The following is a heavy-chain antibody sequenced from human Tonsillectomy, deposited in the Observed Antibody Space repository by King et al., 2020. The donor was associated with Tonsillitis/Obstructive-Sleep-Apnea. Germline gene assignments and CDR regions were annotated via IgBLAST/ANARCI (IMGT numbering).Heavy chain of an antibody. J-gene: IGHJ6*03. D-gene: IGHD3-3*01. CDR1: GGSIRNYY. CDR2: IYYSGST. Sequence: MQLQESGPGLVKPSETLSLTCTVSGGSIRNYYWSWIRQPPGKGLEWIGYIYYSGSTNYNPSLKRRVTISVDMSKNKFSLKLTSVTAAATAVYYCAGAQFDFCRIGYYYYYMYVWGKGTTVTVSS. CDR3: AGAQFDFCRIGYYYYYMYV. V-gene: IGHV4-59*01.